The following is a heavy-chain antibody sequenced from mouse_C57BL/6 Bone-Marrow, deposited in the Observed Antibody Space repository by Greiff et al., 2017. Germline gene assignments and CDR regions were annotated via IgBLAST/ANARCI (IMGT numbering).Heavy chain of an antibody. V-gene: IGHV1-4*01. CDR3: ARSRNGYYVLYYAMDY. J-gene: IGHJ4*01. D-gene: IGHD2-3*01. CDR1: GYTFTSYT. CDR2: INPSSGYN. Sequence: LQESGAELARPGASVKMSCKASGYTFTSYTIHWVKQRPGQGLEWIGYINPSSGYNKYNQKFKDKATLTADKSSSTAYMQLSSLTSEDSAVYYCARSRNGYYVLYYAMDYWGQGTSVTVSS.